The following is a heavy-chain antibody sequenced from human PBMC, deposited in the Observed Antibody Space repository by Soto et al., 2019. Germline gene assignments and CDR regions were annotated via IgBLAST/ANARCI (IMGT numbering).Heavy chain of an antibody. CDR3: TADHWS. CDR1: EYTFSDAW. D-gene: IGHD3-3*01. V-gene: IGHV3-15*01. CDR2: INREIDGETT. Sequence: PVGSLRLSCVVFEYTFSDAWMSWVRQAPGKGLEWVARINREIDGETTDYAAPVEGRFTIARDDSKNTLYLQMSSLKIEDTAVYFCTADHWSWGQGTLVTVSS. J-gene: IGHJ4*02.